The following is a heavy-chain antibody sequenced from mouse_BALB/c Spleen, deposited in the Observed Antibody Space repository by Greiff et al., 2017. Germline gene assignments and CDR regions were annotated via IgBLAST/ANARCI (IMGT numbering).Heavy chain of an antibody. Sequence: QVQLQQSGPELVKPGASVKISCKASGYAFSSSWMNWVKQRPGQGLEWIGRIYPGDGDTNYNGKFKGKATLTADKSSSTAYMQLSSLTSVDSAVYFCARSKYGNYYAMDYWGQGTSVTVSS. J-gene: IGHJ4*01. CDR3: ARSKYGNYYAMDY. V-gene: IGHV1-82*01. CDR2: IYPGDGDT. CDR1: GYAFSSSW. D-gene: IGHD2-10*02.